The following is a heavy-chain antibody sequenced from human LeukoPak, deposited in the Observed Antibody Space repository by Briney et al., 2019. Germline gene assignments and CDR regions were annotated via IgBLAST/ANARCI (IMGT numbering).Heavy chain of an antibody. D-gene: IGHD2-15*01. CDR1: GFTFSTCA. V-gene: IGHV3-23*01. CDR3: GNRGSYFYDF. CDR2: IDSTGGDT. J-gene: IGHJ4*02. Sequence: GGSLRLSCAASGFTFSTCAMTWVRQSPGKGLEWVSTIDSTGGDTYYADSVKGRFTISRDNSNNTVFLQMNSLEVEDTAVYYCGNRGSYFYDFWGQGTLVTVSS.